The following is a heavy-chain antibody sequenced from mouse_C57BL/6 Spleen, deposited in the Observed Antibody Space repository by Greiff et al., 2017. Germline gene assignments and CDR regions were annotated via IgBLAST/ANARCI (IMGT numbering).Heavy chain of an antibody. V-gene: IGHV1-78*01. Sequence: QVQLQQSDAELVKPGASVKISCKVSGYTFTDHTIHWMKQRPEQGLEWIGYIYPRDGSTKYNEKFKGKATLTADKSSSTAYMQLNSLTSEDSAVYFCATPYGSSPYYYAMDYWGQGTSVTVSS. J-gene: IGHJ4*01. D-gene: IGHD1-1*01. CDR3: ATPYGSSPYYYAMDY. CDR2: IYPRDGST. CDR1: GYTFTDHT.